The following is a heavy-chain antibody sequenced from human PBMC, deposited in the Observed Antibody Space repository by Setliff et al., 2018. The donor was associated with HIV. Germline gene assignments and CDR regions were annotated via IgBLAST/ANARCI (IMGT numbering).Heavy chain of an antibody. CDR2: IKSKADGETA. CDR3: VTDLGYFDDNGYPH. Sequence: PGGSLRLSCVASKFPFTNAWMTWVRQAPGKGLEWVGRIKSKADGETADYAAPVKGRFTISRDDSTNTLSLQMNSLKTEDTAVYYCVTDLGYFDDNGYPHWGQGTLVTVSS. J-gene: IGHJ4*02. D-gene: IGHD3-9*01. CDR1: KFPFTNAW. V-gene: IGHV3-15*01.